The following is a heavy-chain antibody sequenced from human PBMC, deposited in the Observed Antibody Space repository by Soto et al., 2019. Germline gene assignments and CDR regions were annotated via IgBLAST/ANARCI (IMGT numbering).Heavy chain of an antibody. CDR1: GGSISSSSYY. D-gene: IGHD2-15*01. Sequence: SETLSLTCSVSGGSISSSSYYWGWIRQPPGKGLEWIGSIYYSGSTYYNPSLKSRVTISVDTSKNQFSLKLSSVTAADTAVYYCARHTPAISISDHWGQGTLVTVSS. CDR2: IYYSGST. V-gene: IGHV4-39*01. J-gene: IGHJ4*02. CDR3: ARHTPAISISDH.